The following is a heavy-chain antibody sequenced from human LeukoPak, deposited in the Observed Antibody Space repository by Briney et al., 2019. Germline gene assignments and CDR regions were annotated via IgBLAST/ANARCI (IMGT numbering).Heavy chain of an antibody. CDR2: IYTSGST. CDR1: VGSISSYH. CDR3: ARDLSFFNY. J-gene: IGHJ4*02. V-gene: IGHV4-4*07. Sequence: SETLSLTCTGSVGSISSYHWSWIRQPAGKGLEWIGRIYTSGSTNYNPSLKSRVTMSVDTSKSQFSLKLTSVTAADTAVYYCARDLSFFNYWGQGTLVTVSS.